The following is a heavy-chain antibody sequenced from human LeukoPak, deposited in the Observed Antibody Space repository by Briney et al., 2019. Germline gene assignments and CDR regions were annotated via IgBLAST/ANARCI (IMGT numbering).Heavy chain of an antibody. V-gene: IGHV6-1*01. D-gene: IGHD5-24*01. CDR3: AREELATLGPFDF. J-gene: IGHJ4*02. CDR1: GDSVSSNSAA. CDR2: TYYKSKWSN. Sequence: SQTLSLTCAISGDSVSSNSAAWNWIRQSPPRSLEWLGRTYYKSKWSNDYALSVKSRITIDPDTSRNQFSLQLNSVTPEDTAVYYCAREELATLGPFDFWGQGTLVTVSS.